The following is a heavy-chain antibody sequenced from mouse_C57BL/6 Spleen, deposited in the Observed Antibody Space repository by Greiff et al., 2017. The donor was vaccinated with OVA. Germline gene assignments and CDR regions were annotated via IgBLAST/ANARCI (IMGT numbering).Heavy chain of an antibody. V-gene: IGHV1-72*01. J-gene: IGHJ1*03. D-gene: IGHD1-1*01. CDR3: ARRGTTVVAGDWYFDV. Sequence: QVQLQQPGAELVKPGASVKLSCKASGYTFTSYWMHWVKQRPGRGLEWIGRIDPNSGGTKYNEKFKSKATLTVDKPSSTAYMQLSSLTSEDSAVYYGARRGTTVVAGDWYFDVWGTGTTVTVSS. CDR1: GYTFTSYW. CDR2: IDPNSGGT.